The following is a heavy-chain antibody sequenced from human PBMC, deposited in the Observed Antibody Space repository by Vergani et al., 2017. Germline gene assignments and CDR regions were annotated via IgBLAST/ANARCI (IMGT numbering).Heavy chain of an antibody. CDR1: GFTFSSYG. Sequence: QVQLVESGGGVVQPGRSLRLSCAASGFTFSSYGMHWVRQAPGKGLEWVAVISYDGSNKYYADSVKGRFTISRDNSKNTLYLQMNSLRAEDTAVYYCAKVLEYSYGYRPHTWGQGTPGHRLL. J-gene: IGHJ5*02. D-gene: IGHD5-18*01. V-gene: IGHV3-30*18. CDR2: ISYDGSNK. CDR3: AKVLEYSYGYRPHT.